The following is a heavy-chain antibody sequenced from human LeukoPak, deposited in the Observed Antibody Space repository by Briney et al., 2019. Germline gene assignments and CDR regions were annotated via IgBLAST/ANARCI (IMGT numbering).Heavy chain of an antibody. CDR1: GFTFSDYS. V-gene: IGHV3-48*01. Sequence: GGSLRLSCAAPGFTFSDYSMNWVRQAPGKGLEWISYIGIDSGNTNYADSVKGRFTISGDKAKNSLYLQMNSLRVEDTAVYYCARDYKYAFDNWGQGTLDTVSS. CDR3: ARDYKYAFDN. J-gene: IGHJ4*02. CDR2: IGIDSGNT. D-gene: IGHD5-24*01.